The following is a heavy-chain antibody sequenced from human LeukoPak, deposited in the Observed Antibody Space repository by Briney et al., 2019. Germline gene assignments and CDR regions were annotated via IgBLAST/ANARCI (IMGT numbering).Heavy chain of an antibody. V-gene: IGHV3-23*01. Sequence: GSLRLSCAVSGLTFDNYAMTWVRQAPGKGLEWVATISGSGVMTYYADSVKGRFTVSGDNSKNTVYLQMSSLTAADTAVYYCAKDRSIGTYYTFDHWGQGTLVTVSS. D-gene: IGHD1-26*01. CDR3: AKDRSIGTYYTFDH. CDR2: ISGSGVMT. CDR1: GLTFDNYA. J-gene: IGHJ4*02.